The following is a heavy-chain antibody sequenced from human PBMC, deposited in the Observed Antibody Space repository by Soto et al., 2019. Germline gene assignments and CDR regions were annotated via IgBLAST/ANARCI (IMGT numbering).Heavy chain of an antibody. J-gene: IGHJ6*02. CDR3: ARGAVVSPDHNIAALYYYGLDA. V-gene: IGHV1-69*17. CDR1: GGTFSSYG. D-gene: IGHD3-22*01. Sequence: QVQLVQSGAEVKKPGSSVNVSCKASGGTFSSYGISWVRQAPGQGLEWMGGMIRIFAIINAAKKFQGILTLNAEKATSTAYMELRSMRSQDTPVYYCARGAVVSPDHNIAALYYYGLDAWGQGTTVAV. CDR2: MIRIFAII.